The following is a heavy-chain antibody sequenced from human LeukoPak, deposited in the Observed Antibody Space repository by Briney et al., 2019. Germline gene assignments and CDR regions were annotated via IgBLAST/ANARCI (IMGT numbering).Heavy chain of an antibody. D-gene: IGHD5-18*01. CDR3: ARRQLWHTRYYYFDY. V-gene: IGHV4-34*01. CDR2: INHSGST. CDR1: GGSFSGYY. J-gene: IGHJ4*02. Sequence: SETLSLTCAVYGGSFSGYYWSWIHQPPGKGLEWIGEINHSGSTNYNPSLKSRVTISVDTSKNQFSLKLSSVTAADTAVYYCARRQLWHTRYYYFDYWGQGTLVTVSS.